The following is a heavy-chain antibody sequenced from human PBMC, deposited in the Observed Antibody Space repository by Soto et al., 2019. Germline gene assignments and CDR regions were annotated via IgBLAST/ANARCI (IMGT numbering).Heavy chain of an antibody. CDR2: IFSNDEK. V-gene: IGHV2-26*01. CDR1: GFSLSNARMG. CDR3: ARIVYYDFWSGNLGWLDP. J-gene: IGHJ5*02. D-gene: IGHD3-3*01. Sequence: QVTLKESGPVLVKPTETLTLTCTVSGFSLSNARMGVSWIRQPPGKALEWLAHIFSNDEKSYSTSLKSRLTISKATSKTQVVLTMTNMDPADTATYYCARIVYYDFWSGNLGWLDPWGQGTLVTVSS.